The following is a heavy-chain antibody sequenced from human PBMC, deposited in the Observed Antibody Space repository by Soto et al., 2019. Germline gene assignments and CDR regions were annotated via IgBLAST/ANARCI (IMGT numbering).Heavy chain of an antibody. D-gene: IGHD5-12*01. J-gene: IGHJ4*02. CDR1: GGSISSHS. CDR3: ARHDGYHHYYDY. V-gene: IGHV4-59*08. CDR2: IYYSGST. Sequence: PSETLSLTCTVSGGSISSHSWSWIRQPPGQGLEWIGYIYYSGSTNYNPSLKSRVTISVDTSKSQFSLRLSSVTAADTAVYFCARHDGYHHYYDYPGQRAPVTVSS.